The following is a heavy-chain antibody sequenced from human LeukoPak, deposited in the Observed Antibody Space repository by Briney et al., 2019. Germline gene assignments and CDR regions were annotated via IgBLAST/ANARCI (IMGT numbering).Heavy chain of an antibody. CDR3: ARDPGYCSGGSCYSFLY. V-gene: IGHV3-66*01. CDR2: IYSGGST. J-gene: IGHJ4*02. Sequence: GGSLRLSCAASGFTVSSNYMSWVRQAPGKGLEWVSVIYSGGSTYYADSAKGRFTISRDNSKNTLYLQMNSLRAEDTAVYYCARDPGYCSGGSCYSFLYWGQGTLVTVSS. D-gene: IGHD2-15*01. CDR1: GFTVSSNY.